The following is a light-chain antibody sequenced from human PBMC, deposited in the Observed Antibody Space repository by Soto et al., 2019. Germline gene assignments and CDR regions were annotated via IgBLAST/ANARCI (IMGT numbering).Light chain of an antibody. J-gene: IGKJ1*01. CDR2: AAS. V-gene: IGKV1-39*01. CDR1: QPVTNS. Sequence: DIQMTQSPSSLSASVGDRGTITCRASQPVTNSLSWYQQKPGTAPTLLIYAASRLQSGVPSRFSAGRSGTEFTLSINSLLPEDFATYYCQQSYIAPWTFGQGSKVDIK. CDR3: QQSYIAPWT.